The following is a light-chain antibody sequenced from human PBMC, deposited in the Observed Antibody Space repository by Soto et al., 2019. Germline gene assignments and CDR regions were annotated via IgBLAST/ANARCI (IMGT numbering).Light chain of an antibody. V-gene: IGKV3-20*01. Sequence: EIVLMQSPGILSLSPGKRATLSCRASQSVSNSYLAWYQRKPGQAPRLLIHGASTRAPGIPDRFTGSGSGTDFSLTISRLEPEDFAVYYCQQYGRSPLTFGGGTTVEI. CDR3: QQYGRSPLT. J-gene: IGKJ4*01. CDR2: GAS. CDR1: QSVSNSY.